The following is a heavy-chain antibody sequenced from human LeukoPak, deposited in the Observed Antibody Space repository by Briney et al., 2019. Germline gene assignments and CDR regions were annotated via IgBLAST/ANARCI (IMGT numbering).Heavy chain of an antibody. V-gene: IGHV4-59*01. D-gene: IGHD5-18*01. CDR1: GGSISGYY. CDR2: INNSGST. Sequence: SETLSLTCSVSGGSISGYYWGWIRQPPGKGPEWIGYINNSGSTNYNPSVKSRVTISVDTSKKQFSLRLSSVTTVDTAVYYCAKDRSLRGYSYAYFDYWGQGILVTVSS. J-gene: IGHJ4*02. CDR3: AKDRSLRGYSYAYFDY.